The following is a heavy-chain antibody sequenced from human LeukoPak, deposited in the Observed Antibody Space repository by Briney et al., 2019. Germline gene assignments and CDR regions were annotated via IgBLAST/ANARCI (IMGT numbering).Heavy chain of an antibody. CDR1: GFTFSSYG. CDR3: ARTKTYYYDSSGYYPFDY. J-gene: IGHJ4*02. D-gene: IGHD3-22*01. CDR2: ISGSGGST. V-gene: IGHV3-23*01. Sequence: GGSLRLSCAASGFTFSSYGMSWVRQAPGKGLEWVSAISGSGGSTYYADSVKGRFTISRDNSKNTLYLQMNSLRAEDTAVYYCARTKTYYYDSSGYYPFDYWGQGTLVTVSS.